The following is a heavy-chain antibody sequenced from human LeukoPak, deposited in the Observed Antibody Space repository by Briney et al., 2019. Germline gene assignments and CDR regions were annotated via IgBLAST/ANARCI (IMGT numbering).Heavy chain of an antibody. CDR3: ARHATIAVGGAFDI. D-gene: IGHD6-19*01. V-gene: IGHV4-39*01. CDR2: IYYSGST. CDR1: GGSISSTRYY. Sequence: SQTLSLTCTVSGGSISSTRYYWGWIRQPPGKGLEWIGSIYYSGSTYYNPSHKSRVTMSVDTSKNQFSLKLSSVSAADTAVYYCARHATIAVGGAFDIWGQGTMVTVSS. J-gene: IGHJ3*02.